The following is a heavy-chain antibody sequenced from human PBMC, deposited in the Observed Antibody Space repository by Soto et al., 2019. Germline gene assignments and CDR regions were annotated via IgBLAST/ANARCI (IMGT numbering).Heavy chain of an antibody. CDR2: IFHSGST. CDR1: GDPITSGGYS. D-gene: IGHD6-25*01. J-gene: IGHJ4*02. V-gene: IGHV4-30-2*01. CDR3: ARQDTSGWAYFFDH. Sequence: SETLSLTCTVSGDPITSGGYSWTWIRQPPGKGLEWIGNIFHSGSTSYNPSLQSRVTMSVDRSKNQFSLEVKSVTAADTAVDYCARQDTSGWAYFFDHWGQGILVTVSS.